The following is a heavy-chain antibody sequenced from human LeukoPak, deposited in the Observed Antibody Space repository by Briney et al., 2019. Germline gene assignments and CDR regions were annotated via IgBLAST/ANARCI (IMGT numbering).Heavy chain of an antibody. J-gene: IGHJ4*02. CDR3: TYSGSYYFDY. CDR1: GFTFSGSA. V-gene: IGHV3-73*01. Sequence: GGSLKLSCAASGFTFSGSAMHWVRQASGKGLEWVGRIRSKANNYATAYAASVKGRFTISRDDSKNTAYLQMNSLDTEDTAVYFCTYSGSYYFDYWGQGTLVTVSS. D-gene: IGHD1-26*01. CDR2: IRSKANNYAT.